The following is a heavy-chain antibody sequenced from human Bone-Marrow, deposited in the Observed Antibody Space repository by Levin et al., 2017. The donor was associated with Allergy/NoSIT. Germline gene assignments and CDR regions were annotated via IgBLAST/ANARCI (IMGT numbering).Heavy chain of an antibody. J-gene: IGHJ4*02. Sequence: GGSLRLSCAASGFTFSSHSMNWVRQAPGKGLEWVSYISTTSSTIYYADSVKGRFTISRDNAKNSLYLQMNSLRDEDTAVYYCARDHITIFSLYFDYWGPGTLVAVSS. V-gene: IGHV3-48*02. CDR1: GFTFSSHS. CDR2: ISTTSSTI. CDR3: ARDHITIFSLYFDY. D-gene: IGHD3-9*01.